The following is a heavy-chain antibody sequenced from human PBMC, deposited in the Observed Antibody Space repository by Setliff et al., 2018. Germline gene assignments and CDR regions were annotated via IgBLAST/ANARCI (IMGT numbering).Heavy chain of an antibody. Sequence: SVKVSCKASGGTFSSYGISWVRQAPGQGLEWMGGTIPMFGTTNYAQKFQGRVTMTRDTSTSTVYMEVISLRSEDTAVYFCARDRFYNSWSGTSITAPHDAFDIWGQGTMVTVSS. CDR2: TIPMFGTT. CDR3: ARDRFYNSWSGTSITAPHDAFDI. D-gene: IGHD3-3*01. J-gene: IGHJ3*02. V-gene: IGHV1-69*05. CDR1: GGTFSSYG.